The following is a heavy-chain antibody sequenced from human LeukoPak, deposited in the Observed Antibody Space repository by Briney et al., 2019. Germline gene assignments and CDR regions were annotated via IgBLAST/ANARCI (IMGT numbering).Heavy chain of an antibody. J-gene: IGHJ6*03. CDR2: TRYDGSNK. D-gene: IGHD1-26*01. CDR1: GFTFSSYG. CDR3: ARNEKWELLLYYYYMDV. Sequence: GGSLRLSCAASGFTFSSYGMHWVRQAPGKGLEWVAFTRYDGSNKYYADSVKGRFTISRDNSKNTLYLQMNSLRAEDTAVYYCARNEKWELLLYYYYMDVWGKGTTVTVSS. V-gene: IGHV3-30*02.